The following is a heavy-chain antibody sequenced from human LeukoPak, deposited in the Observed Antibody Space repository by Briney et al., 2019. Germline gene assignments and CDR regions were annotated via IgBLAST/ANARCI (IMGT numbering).Heavy chain of an antibody. CDR2: IKQDGSEK. CDR3: ARDRRITIFGVVNDY. CDR1: GFTFSNYA. V-gene: IGHV3-7*03. J-gene: IGHJ4*02. D-gene: IGHD3-3*01. Sequence: GGSLRLSCAVSGFTFSNYAMSWVRQAPGKGLEWVANIKQDGSEKYYVDSVKGRFTISRDNAKNSLFLQMNSLRSEDTAVYYCARDRRITIFGVVNDYWGQGTLVTVSS.